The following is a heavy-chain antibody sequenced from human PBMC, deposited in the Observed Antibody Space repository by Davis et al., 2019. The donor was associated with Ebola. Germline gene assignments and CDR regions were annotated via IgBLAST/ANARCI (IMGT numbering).Heavy chain of an antibody. V-gene: IGHV1-8*03. D-gene: IGHD1-14*01. CDR2: MNPNSGNT. J-gene: IGHJ3*02. CDR1: GYTFTSYD. CDR3: ARNKEKTGTFDI. Sequence: ASVKVSCKASGYTFTSYDINWVRQATGQGLEWMGWMNPNSGNTGYAQKFQGRVSITRDTSISTAYLELSSLRSEDTAVYYCARNKEKTGTFDIWGQGTMVTVSS.